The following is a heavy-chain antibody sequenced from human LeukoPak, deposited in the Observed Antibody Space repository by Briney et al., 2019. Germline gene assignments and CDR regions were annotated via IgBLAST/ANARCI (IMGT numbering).Heavy chain of an antibody. Sequence: PSETLSLTCTVSGGSISSYYWSWIRQPPGKGLEWIGYIYYSGSTNYNPSLKSRVTISVDTSKNQFSLKLSSVTAADTAVYYCASSDVLRFLEWYAFDIWGQGTMVTVSS. V-gene: IGHV4-59*01. CDR3: ASSDVLRFLEWYAFDI. CDR2: IYYSGST. D-gene: IGHD3-3*01. J-gene: IGHJ3*02. CDR1: GGSISSYY.